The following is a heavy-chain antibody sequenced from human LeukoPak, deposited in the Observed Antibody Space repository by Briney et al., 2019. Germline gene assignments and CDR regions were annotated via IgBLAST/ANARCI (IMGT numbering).Heavy chain of an antibody. CDR2: IYHSGST. Sequence: SETLSLTCAVSGGSISSGGYSWSWIRQPPGKGLEWIGYIYHSGSTYYNPSLKSRVTISVDRSKNQFSLKLSSVTAADTAVYYCARGSRSNYYGSGSYRYYFDYWGQETLVTVSS. J-gene: IGHJ4*02. V-gene: IGHV4-30-2*01. CDR1: GGSISSGGYS. D-gene: IGHD3-10*01. CDR3: ARGSRSNYYGSGSYRYYFDY.